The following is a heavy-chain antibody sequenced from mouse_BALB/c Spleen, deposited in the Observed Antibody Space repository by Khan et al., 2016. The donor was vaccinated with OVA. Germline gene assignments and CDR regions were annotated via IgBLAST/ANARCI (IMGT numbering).Heavy chain of an antibody. CDR1: GFTFSSYS. V-gene: IGHV5-6*01. D-gene: IGHD4-1*01. CDR3: ASHLTGSFVY. CDR2: ISSVGDYT. Sequence: EVMLVESGGDLVKPGGSLKLSCAASGFTFSSYSMSWVRPTPDKRLEWVTTISSVGDYTYYPDSVKGRFTISRDNAKNTLYLQMSSVKAEDTAMYYWASHLTGSFVYWGQGTLVTVSA. J-gene: IGHJ3*01.